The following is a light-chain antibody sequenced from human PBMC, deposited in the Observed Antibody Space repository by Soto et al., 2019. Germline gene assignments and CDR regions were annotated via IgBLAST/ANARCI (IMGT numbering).Light chain of an antibody. CDR3: SSYTSSSTYV. V-gene: IGLV1-40*01. Sequence: QSVLTQPPSVSGAPGQRVTISCTGSSSNIGAGSDVQWYQQLPVTAPKLLIYSNTNRPSGVPDRFSGSKSGTSASLAITGLQAGDEADYYCSSYTSSSTYVFGNGTKVTVL. CDR1: SSNIGAGSD. J-gene: IGLJ1*01. CDR2: SNT.